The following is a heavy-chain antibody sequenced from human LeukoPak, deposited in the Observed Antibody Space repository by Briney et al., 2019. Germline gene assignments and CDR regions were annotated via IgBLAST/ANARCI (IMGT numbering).Heavy chain of an antibody. V-gene: IGHV3-23*01. CDR2: ISGSGGST. J-gene: IGHJ4*02. CDR1: GFTFSSYS. D-gene: IGHD2-2*01. Sequence: GGSLRLSCAASGFTFSSYSMNWVRQAPGKGLEWVSAISGSGGSTYYADSVKGRFTISRDNSKNTLYLQLNSLRAEDTAVYYCAKGRSASCTSCFNYWGQGTLVTVSS. CDR3: AKGRSASCTSCFNY.